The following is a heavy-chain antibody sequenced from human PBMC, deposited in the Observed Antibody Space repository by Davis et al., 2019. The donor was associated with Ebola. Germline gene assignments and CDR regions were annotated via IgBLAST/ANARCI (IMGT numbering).Heavy chain of an antibody. Sequence: MPSETLSLTCAVSGDSISSRNWWSWVRQFPEKGLEWIGEAVHSGPTTYNPSLKGRFPISLDESKNQFSLKLSSVAAADTAIYYFARRMHVTIFRTDIDRKPGFDYWGQGTLVTVSS. CDR1: GDSISSRNW. CDR2: AVHSGPT. V-gene: IGHV4-4*02. CDR3: ARRMHVTIFRTDIDRKPGFDY. D-gene: IGHD3-3*01. J-gene: IGHJ4*02.